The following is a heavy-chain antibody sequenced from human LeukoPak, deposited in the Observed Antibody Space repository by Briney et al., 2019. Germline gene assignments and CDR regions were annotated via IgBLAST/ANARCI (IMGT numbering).Heavy chain of an antibody. Sequence: GGSLRLSCAASGFTFSSYAMSWVRQAPGKGVVGVSAISGSGGSTYYADSVKGRFTISRDNSKNTLYLQMNSLRAKDTAVYDCAKTTPPYYGSGMNWFDPWGQGTLVTVSS. J-gene: IGHJ5*02. CDR1: GFTFSSYA. V-gene: IGHV3-23*01. CDR2: ISGSGGST. D-gene: IGHD3-10*01. CDR3: AKTTPPYYGSGMNWFDP.